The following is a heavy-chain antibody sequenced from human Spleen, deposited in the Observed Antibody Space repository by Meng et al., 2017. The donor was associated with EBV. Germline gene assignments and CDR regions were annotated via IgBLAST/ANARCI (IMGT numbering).Heavy chain of an antibody. D-gene: IGHD4-17*01. CDR3: ARGPGDYLVLDWFDP. CDR1: GGSFSGYY. CDR2: INDSGKT. V-gene: IGHV4-34*01. Sequence: QGQLQQWGAGLLKPSETLSLPCALYGGSFSGYYWSWIRQPPGKGLQWIGEINDSGKTTYNPSLKSRVTMSVDMSTLQFSLNLTSVTAADTAVYYCARGPGDYLVLDWFDPWGQGTLVTVSS. J-gene: IGHJ5*02.